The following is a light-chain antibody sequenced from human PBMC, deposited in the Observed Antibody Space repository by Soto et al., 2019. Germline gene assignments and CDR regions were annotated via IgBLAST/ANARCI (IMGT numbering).Light chain of an antibody. CDR1: QGISNY. CDR3: QKYNSASLLT. J-gene: IGKJ4*01. Sequence: DIQMTQSPSSLSASVGDRVTITFRASQGISNYLAWYQQKPGKVPNLLISAASTLRSGVPSRFSGSGSGTAFTLTISSLQPDDVATYYCQKYNSASLLTLGGGTKVEMK. V-gene: IGKV1-27*01. CDR2: AAS.